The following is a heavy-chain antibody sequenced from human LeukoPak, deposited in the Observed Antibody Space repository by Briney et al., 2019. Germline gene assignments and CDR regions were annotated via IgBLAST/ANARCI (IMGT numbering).Heavy chain of an antibody. CDR1: GFTFSTYS. CDR2: ISSSSSTI. D-gene: IGHD4-17*01. Sequence: GGSLRLSCAASGFTFSTYSMNWVRQAPGKGLEWVSYISSSSSTIYYADSVRGRFTISRDNAKNSLYVQMNSLRAEDTAVYYCARDRGVYGDDYWGQGTLVTVSS. J-gene: IGHJ4*02. CDR3: ARDRGVYGDDY. V-gene: IGHV3-48*01.